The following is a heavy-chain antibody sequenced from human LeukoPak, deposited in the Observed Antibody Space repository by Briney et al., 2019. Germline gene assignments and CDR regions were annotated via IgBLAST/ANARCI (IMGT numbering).Heavy chain of an antibody. D-gene: IGHD6-19*01. Sequence: GGSLRLSCAASGFTFSSYGMHWVRQAPGKGLEWVAVIWYDGSNKYYADSVKGRFTISRDNSKNTLYLQMNSLRAENTAVYYCARDPSTIAVAGLDYWGQGTLVTVSS. J-gene: IGHJ4*02. V-gene: IGHV3-33*01. CDR2: IWYDGSNK. CDR1: GFTFSSYG. CDR3: ARDPSTIAVAGLDY.